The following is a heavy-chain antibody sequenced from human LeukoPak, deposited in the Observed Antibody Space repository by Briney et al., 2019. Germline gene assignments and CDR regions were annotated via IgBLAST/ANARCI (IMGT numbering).Heavy chain of an antibody. D-gene: IGHD2/OR15-2a*01. CDR3: ARDRSMGF. CDR2: IKEDGSEK. Sequence: GGSLRLSCAASGFTVSSNYMSWVRQAPGKGLEWVANIKEDGSEKYYVDSVKGRFTISRDNAKNSLYMQMNSLRAEDTAVYYCARDRSMGFWGQGTLVTVSS. J-gene: IGHJ4*02. CDR1: GFTVSSNY. V-gene: IGHV3-7*03.